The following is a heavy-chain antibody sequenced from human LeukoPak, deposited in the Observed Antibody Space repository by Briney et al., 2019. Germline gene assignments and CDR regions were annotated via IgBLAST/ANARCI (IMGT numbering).Heavy chain of an antibody. CDR2: MNPNSGNT. CDR3: ARVGTGVPWDY. J-gene: IGHJ4*02. V-gene: IGHV1-8*03. Sequence: ASVKVSCKASGYTFTSYDIHWARQATGQGLEWMGWMNPNSGNTGYAQKFQGRVTITRNTSISTAYMELSSLRSEDTAVYYCARVGTGVPWDYWGQGTLVTVSS. CDR1: GYTFTSYD. D-gene: IGHD1-14*01.